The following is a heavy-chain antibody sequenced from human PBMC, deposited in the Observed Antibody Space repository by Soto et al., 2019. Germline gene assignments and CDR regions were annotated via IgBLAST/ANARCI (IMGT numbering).Heavy chain of an antibody. CDR1: GGSISSGGYS. CDR3: ARGRPRRGVWFDP. Sequence: PSETLSLTCAVSGGSISSGGYSWSWIRQPPGKGLEWIGYIYHSGSTYYNPSLKSRVTISVDRSKNQFSLKLSSVTAADTAVYYCARGRPRRGVWFDPWGQGXLVTVYS. D-gene: IGHD3-10*01. CDR2: IYHSGST. V-gene: IGHV4-30-2*01. J-gene: IGHJ5*02.